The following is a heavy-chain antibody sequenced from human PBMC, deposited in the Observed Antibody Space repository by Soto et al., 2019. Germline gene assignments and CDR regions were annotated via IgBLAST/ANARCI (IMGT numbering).Heavy chain of an antibody. CDR1: GGSLSGFP. J-gene: IGHJ4*02. D-gene: IGHD4-17*01. Sequence: PSETLSLICSVSGGSLSGFPWIWIQQPPGKGLEWVGYIYHTGRSNYNPSLKSLLTISLDMSRNQFSLQLTSVTAADTALYYCARVSNEYGGNGAFDSWGLGTLV. V-gene: IGHV4-59*01. CDR3: ARVSNEYGGNGAFDS. CDR2: IYHTGRS.